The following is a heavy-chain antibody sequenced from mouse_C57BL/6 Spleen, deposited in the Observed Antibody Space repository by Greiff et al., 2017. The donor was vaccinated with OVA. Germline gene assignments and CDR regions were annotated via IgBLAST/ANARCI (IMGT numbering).Heavy chain of an antibody. CDR3: ARGGNYFAY. CDR2: ISSGSSTI. D-gene: IGHD2-1*01. CDR1: GFTFSDYG. J-gene: IGHJ3*01. Sequence: EVKLVESGGGLVKPGGSLKLSCAASGFTFSDYGMHWVRQAPEKGLEWVAYISSGSSTIYYADTVKCRFTISTDNAKNTLFLQMTSLSSEDTALYYCARGGNYFAYWGQGTLVTVSA. V-gene: IGHV5-17*01.